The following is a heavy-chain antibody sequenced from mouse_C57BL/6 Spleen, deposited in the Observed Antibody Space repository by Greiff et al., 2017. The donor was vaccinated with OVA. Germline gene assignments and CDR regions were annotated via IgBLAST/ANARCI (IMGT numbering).Heavy chain of an antibody. CDR1: GYAFTNYL. Sequence: QVQLQQSGAELVRPGTSVKVSCKASGYAFTNYLIEWVKQRPGQGLEWIGVINPGSGGTNYNEKFKGKATLTADKSSSTAYMQLSSLTSEDSAVYFCARKDSSGAMDYWGQGTSGTVSS. CDR3: ARKDSSGAMDY. CDR2: INPGSGGT. D-gene: IGHD3-2*02. V-gene: IGHV1-54*01. J-gene: IGHJ4*01.